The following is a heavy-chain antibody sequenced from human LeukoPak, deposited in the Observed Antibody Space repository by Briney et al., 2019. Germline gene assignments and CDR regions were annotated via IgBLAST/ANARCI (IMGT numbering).Heavy chain of an antibody. D-gene: IGHD3-9*01. V-gene: IGHV4-59*01. CDR3: ARSKDILTGYCFDY. CDR1: GGSISSYY. CDR2: IYYSGST. J-gene: IGHJ4*02. Sequence: PSETLSLTCTVSGGSISSYYWSWIRQPPGKGLEWIGYIYYSGSTNYNPSPKSRVTISVDTSKNQFSLKLSSVTAADTAVYYCARSKDILTGYCFDYWGQGTLVTVSS.